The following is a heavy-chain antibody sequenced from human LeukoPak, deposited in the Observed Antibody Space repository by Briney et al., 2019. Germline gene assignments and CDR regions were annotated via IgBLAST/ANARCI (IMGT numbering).Heavy chain of an antibody. CDR2: IYPGDSDT. J-gene: IGHJ4*02. D-gene: IGHD3-22*01. Sequence: GESLKISCKGSGYSFTSYWIGWVRQMPGKCLKWMGIIYPGDSDTRYSPSFQGQVTISADKSISTAYLQWSSLKASDTAMYYCARTVHGDSSGYNYAHLDYWGQGTLVTVSS. V-gene: IGHV5-51*01. CDR3: ARTVHGDSSGYNYAHLDY. CDR1: GYSFTSYW.